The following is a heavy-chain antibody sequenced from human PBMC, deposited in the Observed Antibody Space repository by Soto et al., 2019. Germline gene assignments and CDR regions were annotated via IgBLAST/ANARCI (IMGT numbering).Heavy chain of an antibody. D-gene: IGHD3-3*01. CDR2: ISSDGGTK. CDR1: GFIFRSYS. Sequence: RHSWGAAGFIFRSYSMRWVSQAPGKGLEWVALISSDGGTKYYADSVKGRFTISRDNSRNTVYLQMNSLRADDTAVYYCARDASYYSLWSGYYPSRNGMDVWGQGTTVTVSS. J-gene: IGHJ6*02. V-gene: IGHV3-30-3*01. CDR3: ARDASYYSLWSGYYPSRNGMDV.